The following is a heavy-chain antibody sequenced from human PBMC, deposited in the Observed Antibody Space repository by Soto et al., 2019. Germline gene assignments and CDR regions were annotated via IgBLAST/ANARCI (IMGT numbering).Heavy chain of an antibody. CDR2: IKQDGSEK. D-gene: IGHD2-2*01. J-gene: IGHJ4*02. CDR3: ARDRLVVVPAATYDY. V-gene: IGHV3-7*01. CDR1: GFTFSSYW. Sequence: EVQLVESGGGLVQPGGSLRLSCAASGFTFSSYWMSWVRQAPGKGLEWVANIKQDGSEKYYVDSVKGRFTISRDNAKNSLYLQMNSLRAEDTAVYYCARDRLVVVPAATYDYWGQGTLVTVSS.